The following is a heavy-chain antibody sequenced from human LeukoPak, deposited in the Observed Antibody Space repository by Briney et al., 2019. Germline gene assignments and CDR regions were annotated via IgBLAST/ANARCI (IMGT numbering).Heavy chain of an antibody. Sequence: GGPLTLFCAASGFIFSSYSMNWVRQATGKAVEWVSYISSSSCYIFYADCVKGRYTNARDNTKNTLYLHMNSLRAEDTTVYYCAKDTMTTVTTGWLYWGQGTLVTVSS. CDR3: AKDTMTTVTTGWLY. J-gene: IGHJ4*02. CDR1: GFIFSSYS. CDR2: ISSSSCYI. D-gene: IGHD4-17*01. V-gene: IGHV3-21*04.